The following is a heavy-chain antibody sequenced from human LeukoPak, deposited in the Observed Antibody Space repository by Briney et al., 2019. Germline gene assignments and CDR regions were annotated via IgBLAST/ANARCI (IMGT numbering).Heavy chain of an antibody. Sequence: SETLSLTCAVYGAALNGHYWNWIRQPPGKGLEWIGEGSDVGGTKYNPSLKSRVTISADPSKNQFSLKLSSVTAADTAVYYCARTIRDGYNLYHFDYWGQGTLVTVSS. D-gene: IGHD5-24*01. CDR2: GSDVGGT. V-gene: IGHV4-34*01. CDR1: GAALNGHY. J-gene: IGHJ4*02. CDR3: ARTIRDGYNLYHFDY.